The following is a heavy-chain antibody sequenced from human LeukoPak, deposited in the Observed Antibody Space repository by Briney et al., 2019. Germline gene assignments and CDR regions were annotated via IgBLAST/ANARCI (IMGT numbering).Heavy chain of an antibody. CDR2: INDSGST. CDR3: ARQREGYFDL. Sequence: GSLRLSCAASGFTFSSYAMSWIRQTPGKGLEWIGEINDSGSTSYNPSLKSRVTVSVFTSKNQFSLKLSSVNAADTAVYYCARQREGYFDLWGRGTLVTVSS. V-gene: IGHV4-34*01. J-gene: IGHJ2*01. CDR1: GFTFSSYA.